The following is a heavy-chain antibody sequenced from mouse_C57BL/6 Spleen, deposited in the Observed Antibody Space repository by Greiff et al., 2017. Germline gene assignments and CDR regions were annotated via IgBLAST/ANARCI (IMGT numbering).Heavy chain of an antibody. CDR3: AREDGSSPMDY. J-gene: IGHJ4*01. D-gene: IGHD1-1*01. CDR1: GYTFTSYG. V-gene: IGHV1-81*01. Sequence: QVQLQQSGAELARPGASVKLSCKASGYTFTSYGISWVKQRTGQGLEWIGEIYPRSGNTYYNEKFKGKATLTADKSSSTAYMELRSLTSEDSAVSFCAREDGSSPMDYWGQGTSVTVSS. CDR2: IYPRSGNT.